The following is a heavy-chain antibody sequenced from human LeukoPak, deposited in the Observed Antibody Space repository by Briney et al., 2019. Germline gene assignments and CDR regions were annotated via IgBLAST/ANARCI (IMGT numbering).Heavy chain of an antibody. CDR3: AREGGGTVPSAFDI. Sequence: GGSLRLSCAASGFSFSNYAMHWVRQAPGKGLEYVSAISSKGGTTHYANSVKGRFNISRDNSKNTLYLQMGSLRDEGMAVYYCAREGGGTVPSAFDIWGHGTMVTVSS. CDR2: ISSKGGTT. CDR1: GFSFSNYA. D-gene: IGHD2-8*02. J-gene: IGHJ3*02. V-gene: IGHV3-64*01.